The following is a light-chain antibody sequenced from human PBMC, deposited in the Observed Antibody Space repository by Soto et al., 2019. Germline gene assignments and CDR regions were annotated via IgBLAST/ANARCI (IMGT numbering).Light chain of an antibody. CDR1: SSNIGNNF. Sequence: QSVLTQPPSVSAAPGQKVTISCSGSSSNIGNNFVSWYQHLPGTAPKLLFYDNNKRPSGIPDRFSGTKSGTSATLGITVLQTGDEAHYYCATWDSSLLAGVFGGGTKLTVL. CDR3: ATWDSSLLAGV. CDR2: DNN. J-gene: IGLJ2*01. V-gene: IGLV1-51*01.